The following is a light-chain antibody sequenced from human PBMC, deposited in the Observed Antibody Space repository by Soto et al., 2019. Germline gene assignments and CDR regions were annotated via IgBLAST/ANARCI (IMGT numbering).Light chain of an antibody. Sequence: QSAVTQPASVSGSPGLSITMSCTGTSSDVGDYNYVSWYQQHPGKAPKLMIYDVSNRPSGVSNRFSGSKSGNTASLTISGLQAEDEADYYCSSYTSSSTLVFGTGTKLTVL. CDR2: DVS. V-gene: IGLV2-14*01. CDR3: SSYTSSSTLV. J-gene: IGLJ1*01. CDR1: SSDVGDYNY.